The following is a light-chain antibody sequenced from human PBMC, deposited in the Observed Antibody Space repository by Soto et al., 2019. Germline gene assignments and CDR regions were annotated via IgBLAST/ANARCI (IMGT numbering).Light chain of an antibody. Sequence: EIVLTQSPGTLSLSPGERATLSCRASQSVDSRYSAWYQQKPGQAPRLLIYGASNRATGIPDRFSGSGSGTDFTLTISSLQSEDSAFYYCQQYDVWPALTFGGGTKVDIK. CDR2: GAS. CDR3: QQYDVWPALT. V-gene: IGKV3-20*01. J-gene: IGKJ4*01. CDR1: QSVDSRY.